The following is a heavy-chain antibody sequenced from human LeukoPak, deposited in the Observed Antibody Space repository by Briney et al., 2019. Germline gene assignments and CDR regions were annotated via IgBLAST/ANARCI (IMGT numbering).Heavy chain of an antibody. D-gene: IGHD3-22*01. Sequence: PSETLSLTCTVSGGSISSSSYYWGWIRQPPGKGLEWIGSIYYSGSTYYNPSLKSRVTISVDTSKNQFSLKLSSVTAADTAVYYCAKGPSSSWLLTWFDSWGQGTLVTVSS. CDR2: IYYSGST. CDR1: GGSISSSSYY. V-gene: IGHV4-39*07. CDR3: AKGPSSSWLLTWFDS. J-gene: IGHJ5*01.